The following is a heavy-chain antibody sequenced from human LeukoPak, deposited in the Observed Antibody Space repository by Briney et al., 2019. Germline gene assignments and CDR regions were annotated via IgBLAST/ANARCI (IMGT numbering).Heavy chain of an antibody. CDR3: ARDRTYYDYVWGSSYWYFDL. CDR1: GYTFTSYG. CDR2: ISAYNGNT. J-gene: IGHJ2*01. D-gene: IGHD3-16*01. Sequence: GASVKVSCKASGYTFTSYGISWVRQAPGQGLEWMGWISAYNGNTNYAQKLQGRVTMTTDTSTSTAYMELRSLRPDDTAVYYCARDRTYYDYVWGSSYWYFDLWGRGTLVTVSS. V-gene: IGHV1-18*01.